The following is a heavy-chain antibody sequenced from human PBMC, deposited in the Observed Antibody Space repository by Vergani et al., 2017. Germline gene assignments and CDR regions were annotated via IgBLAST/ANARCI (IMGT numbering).Heavy chain of an antibody. CDR2: ISAYNGNT. Sequence: QVQLVQSGAEVKKPGASVKVSCKASGYTFTSYGISWVRQAPGQGLEWTGWISAYNGNTNYAQKLQGRVTMTTDTSTSTAYMELRSLRSDDTAVYYCARPAGGAQKGGKYYYYGMDVWGQGTTVTVSS. CDR3: ARPAGGAQKGGKYYYYGMDV. J-gene: IGHJ6*02. D-gene: IGHD6-19*01. V-gene: IGHV1-18*01. CDR1: GYTFTSYG.